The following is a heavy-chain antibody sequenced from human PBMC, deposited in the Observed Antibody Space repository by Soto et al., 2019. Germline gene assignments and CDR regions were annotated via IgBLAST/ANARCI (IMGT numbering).Heavy chain of an antibody. CDR1: GYTFTSYG. Sequence: QVQLVQSGAEVKKPGASVKVSCKASGYTFTSYGINWVRQAPGQGLEWIGWISAYNGNTNYAQKLQGRVTMTTDTSTSTAYMELRSLRSDDTAVYYCARDTIVVVPAAMPAGEYYWGQGTLVTVSS. D-gene: IGHD2-2*01. CDR2: ISAYNGNT. V-gene: IGHV1-18*01. CDR3: ARDTIVVVPAAMPAGEYY. J-gene: IGHJ4*02.